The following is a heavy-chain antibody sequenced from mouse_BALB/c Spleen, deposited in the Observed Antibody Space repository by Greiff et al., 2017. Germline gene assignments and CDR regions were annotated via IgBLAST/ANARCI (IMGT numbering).Heavy chain of an antibody. Sequence: VQLVESGAELAKPGASVKMSCKASGYTFTSYWMHWVKQRPGQGLEWIGYINPSTGYTEYNQKFKDKATLTADKSSSTAYMQLSSLTSEDSAVYYCARWLLGWYFDVWGAGTTVTVSS. CDR1: GYTFTSYW. CDR2: INPSTGYT. CDR3: ARWLLGWYFDV. D-gene: IGHD2-3*01. V-gene: IGHV1-7*01. J-gene: IGHJ1*01.